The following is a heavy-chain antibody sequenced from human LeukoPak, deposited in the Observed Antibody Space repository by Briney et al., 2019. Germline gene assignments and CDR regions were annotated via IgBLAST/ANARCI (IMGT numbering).Heavy chain of an antibody. CDR1: AFTFSSYD. CDR2: IWYDGSNK. J-gene: IGHJ2*01. Sequence: GGSLRLSCAASAFTFSSYDMHWVRQAPGKGLEWVAVIWYDGSNKYYADSVKGRFTISRDNSKNTLYLQMNSLRGEDTAVYYCARPSGSSWYFDLWGRGTLVTVSA. CDR3: ARPSGSSWYFDL. V-gene: IGHV3-33*01. D-gene: IGHD1-26*01.